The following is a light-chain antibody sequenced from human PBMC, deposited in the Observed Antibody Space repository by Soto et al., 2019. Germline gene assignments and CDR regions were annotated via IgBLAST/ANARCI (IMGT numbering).Light chain of an antibody. Sequence: PGAGSTVSCRASQGIGDTLAWYQHKPGQTPRLLIYDTSTRATGVPTRFSGSRSGAEFTLTINSLQSEDFAVYYCQQRSNWPPTFGQGTRLEIK. CDR1: QGIGDT. CDR2: DTS. J-gene: IGKJ5*01. V-gene: IGKV3-15*01. CDR3: QQRSNWPPT.